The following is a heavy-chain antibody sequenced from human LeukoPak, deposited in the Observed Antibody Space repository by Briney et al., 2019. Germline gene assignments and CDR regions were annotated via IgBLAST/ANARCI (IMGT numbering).Heavy chain of an antibody. CDR1: GGSISSGSYY. V-gene: IGHV4-39*07. J-gene: IGHJ6*02. CDR2: IYYSGST. D-gene: IGHD3-16*02. Sequence: SETLSLTCTVSGGSISSGSYYWGWIRQPPAKGLEWIGSIYYSGSTYYNPSLKSRVTISVDTSKNQFSLKLSSVTAADTAVYYCARAYDYVWGSYRHPTYYYGMDVWGQGTTVTVSS. CDR3: ARAYDYVWGSYRHPTYYYGMDV.